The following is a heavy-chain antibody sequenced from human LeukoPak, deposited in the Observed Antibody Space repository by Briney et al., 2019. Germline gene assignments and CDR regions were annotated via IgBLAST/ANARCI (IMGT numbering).Heavy chain of an antibody. CDR2: VSYDGSNK. Sequence: GGSLRLSCAASGFTFSSYAMHWVRQASGKGLEWVAVVSYDGSNKYYADSVKGRFTISRDNSKNTLYLQMNSLRAGDTAVYYCARGLDGYNEMPFDYWGQGTLVTVSS. CDR3: ARGLDGYNEMPFDY. CDR1: GFTFSSYA. D-gene: IGHD5-24*01. V-gene: IGHV3-30-3*01. J-gene: IGHJ4*02.